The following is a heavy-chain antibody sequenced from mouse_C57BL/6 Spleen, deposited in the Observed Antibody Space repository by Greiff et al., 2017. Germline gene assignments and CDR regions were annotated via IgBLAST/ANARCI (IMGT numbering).Heavy chain of an antibody. Sequence: QVKLQQPGAELVKPGASVKMSCKASGYTFTSYWITWVKQRPGQGLEWIGDIYPGSGSTTYNEKFKSKATLTVDTSSSTAYMQLSSLTSEDSAVXYCARPLITTVALDYWGQGTTLTVSS. CDR3: ARPLITTVALDY. V-gene: IGHV1-55*01. CDR2: IYPGSGST. D-gene: IGHD1-1*01. CDR1: GYTFTSYW. J-gene: IGHJ2*01.